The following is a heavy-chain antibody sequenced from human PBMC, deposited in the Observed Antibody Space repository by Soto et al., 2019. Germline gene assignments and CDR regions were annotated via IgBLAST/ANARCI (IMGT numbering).Heavy chain of an antibody. J-gene: IGHJ3*02. CDR3: AKVRVAGLTFDI. V-gene: IGHV3-23*01. CDR1: GSTFSFYA. CDR2: ISGSGGST. Sequence: EVQLLESGGGLVQPGGSLRLSCAASGSTFSFYAMSWVRQAPGKGLEWVSAISGSGGSTYYADSVKGRFTISRDNSKNTLYLQMNSLRAEDTAVYYCAKVRVAGLTFDIWGQGTMVTVSS. D-gene: IGHD6-19*01.